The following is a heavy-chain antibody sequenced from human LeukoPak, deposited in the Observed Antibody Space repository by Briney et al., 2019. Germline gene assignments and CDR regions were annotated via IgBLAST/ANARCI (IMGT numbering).Heavy chain of an antibody. Sequence: GGSLRLSCAASGFTFSGYWMSWVRQAPGKGLEWVANIKQDASEEYYVDSVKGRFTISRDNAKNSLYLQMNSLRAEDTAVYYCVRDRGRASVDYWGQGTLATVSS. V-gene: IGHV3-7*01. J-gene: IGHJ4*02. CDR2: IKQDASEE. CDR3: VRDRGRASVDY. D-gene: IGHD1-26*01. CDR1: GFTFSGYW.